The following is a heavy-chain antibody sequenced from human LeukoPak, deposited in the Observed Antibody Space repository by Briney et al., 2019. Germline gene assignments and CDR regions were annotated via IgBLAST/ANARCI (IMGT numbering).Heavy chain of an antibody. V-gene: IGHV4-59*01. CDR1: GGSISSDY. CDR2: IYYSGTT. J-gene: IGHJ4*02. D-gene: IGHD7-27*01. Sequence: SETLSLTCTVSGGSISSDYWSWIRQSPGKGLEWIGYIYYSGTTSYNPSLKSRVTISLDTSKNQFTLKLSSVTAADTAVYYCARGANWGSPDYWGQGTLVTVSS. CDR3: ARGANWGSPDY.